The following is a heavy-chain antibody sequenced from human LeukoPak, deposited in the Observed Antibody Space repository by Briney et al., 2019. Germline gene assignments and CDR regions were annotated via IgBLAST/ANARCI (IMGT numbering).Heavy chain of an antibody. CDR2: INPSDGRT. V-gene: IGHV1-46*01. Sequence: ASVKVPCKASGYTFTSYYIHWVRQAPGQGLEWMGIINPSDGRTTYAQKFQGRVSMTRDTSTTTVYMELSSLSSEDTAVYYCARDGRGGRGYSYGPLDYWGQGTLVTVPS. CDR3: ARDGRGGRGYSYGPLDY. CDR1: GYTFTSYY. J-gene: IGHJ4*02. D-gene: IGHD5-18*01.